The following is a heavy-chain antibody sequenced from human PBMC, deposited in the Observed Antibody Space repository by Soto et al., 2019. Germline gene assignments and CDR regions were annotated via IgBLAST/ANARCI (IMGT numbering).Heavy chain of an antibody. CDR2: VYPDDSDT. CDR3: ARLYCTTTTCDSWFDP. V-gene: IGHV5-51*01. J-gene: IGHJ5*02. CDR1: GYNFINHW. Sequence: GESLKISCKGSGYNFINHWIAWVRQMPGKGLEWMGIVYPDDSDTRYSPSFQGQVTISADKSISTAYLQWSSLEASDTAMYYCARLYCTTTTCDSWFDPWGQGTLVTVSS. D-gene: IGHD2-2*01.